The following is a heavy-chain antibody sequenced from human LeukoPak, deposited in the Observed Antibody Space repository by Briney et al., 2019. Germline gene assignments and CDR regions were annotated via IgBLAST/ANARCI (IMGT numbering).Heavy chain of an antibody. CDR1: GFTFSSYG. Sequence: QAGGSLRLSCAASGFTFSSYGMHWVRQAPGKGLEWVAVISYDGSNKYYADSVKGRFTIFRDNSKNTLYLQMNSLRAEDTAVYYCARERGIAARPSNWFDPWGQGTLVTVSS. CDR3: ARERGIAARPSNWFDP. D-gene: IGHD6-6*01. CDR2: ISYDGSNK. J-gene: IGHJ5*02. V-gene: IGHV3-30*03.